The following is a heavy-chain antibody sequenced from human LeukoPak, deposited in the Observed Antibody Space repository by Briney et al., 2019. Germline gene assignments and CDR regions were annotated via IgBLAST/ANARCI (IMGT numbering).Heavy chain of an antibody. J-gene: IGHJ4*02. CDR2: IDPKSGGT. CDR1: GYTFTDYY. CDR3: TSSDYTSSDY. V-gene: IGHV1-2*02. D-gene: IGHD2-2*02. Sequence: ASVKVSCKASGYTFTDYYMHWVRQAPGQGLEWMGWIDPKSGGTNYAQKFQGRVTMTRDTSISTAHMELSRLTSDDTAVYYCTSSDYTSSDYWGQGTLVTVSS.